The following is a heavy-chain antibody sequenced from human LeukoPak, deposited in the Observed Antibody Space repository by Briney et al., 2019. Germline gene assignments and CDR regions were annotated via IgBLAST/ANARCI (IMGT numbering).Heavy chain of an antibody. CDR3: ARGGGES. Sequence: PGGSLRLSCAASGFTFSSYEMNWVRQAPGKGLEWIGSIYYSGSTYYNPSLKSRVTISVDTSKNQFSLKLSSVTAADTAVYYCARGGGESWGQGTLVTVSS. V-gene: IGHV4-39*07. CDR2: IYYSGST. J-gene: IGHJ4*02. CDR1: GFTFSSYE. D-gene: IGHD3-16*01.